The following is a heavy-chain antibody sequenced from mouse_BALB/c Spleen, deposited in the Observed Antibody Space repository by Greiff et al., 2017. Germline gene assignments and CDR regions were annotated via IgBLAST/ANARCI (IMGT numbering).Heavy chain of an antibody. J-gene: IGHJ2*01. D-gene: IGHD1-1*01. Sequence: EVQRVESGAELVRSGASVKLSCTASGFNIKDYYMHWVKQRPEQGLEWIGWIDPENGDTEYAPKFQGKATMTADTSSNTAYLQLSSLTSEDTAVYYCNAEGTTGYWGQGTTLTVSS. CDR2: IDPENGDT. CDR3: NAEGTTGY. V-gene: IGHV14-4*02. CDR1: GFNIKDYY.